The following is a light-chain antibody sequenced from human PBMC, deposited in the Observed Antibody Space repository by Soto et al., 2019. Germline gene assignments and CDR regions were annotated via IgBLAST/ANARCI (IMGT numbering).Light chain of an antibody. V-gene: IGLV2-14*01. CDR1: SSDVGGYKY. CDR2: DVT. Sequence: VLTQPASVSGSPGQSITISCTGTSSDVGGYKYVSWYQLHPGTAPKLVIYDVTNRPSGVSNRFSGSKSGNTASLTISGLQAEDEADYFCSSYTSTSTLFGTGTKVTVL. J-gene: IGLJ1*01. CDR3: SSYTSTSTL.